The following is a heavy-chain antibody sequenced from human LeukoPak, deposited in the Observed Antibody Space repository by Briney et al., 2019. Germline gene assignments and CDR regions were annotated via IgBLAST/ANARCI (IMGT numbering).Heavy chain of an antibody. Sequence: GGSLRLSCAASGFTFSTSGMHSVRQAPGKGLEWVAVIWYDGSNKHYAESVKGRFSISRDNSKSTLYLQMNSLRAEDTAVYYCARARGVSTGYRPIDYWGQGTLVTVSS. D-gene: IGHD3-22*01. CDR3: ARARGVSTGYRPIDY. J-gene: IGHJ4*02. V-gene: IGHV3-33*01. CDR2: IWYDGSNK. CDR1: GFTFSTSG.